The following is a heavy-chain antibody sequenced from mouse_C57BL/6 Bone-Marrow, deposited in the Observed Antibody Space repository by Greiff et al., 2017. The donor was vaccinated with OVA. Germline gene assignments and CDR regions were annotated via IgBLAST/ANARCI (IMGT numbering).Heavy chain of an antibody. D-gene: IGHD2-3*01. V-gene: IGHV1-76*01. CDR3: ARGDGYFLEY. J-gene: IGHJ2*01. CDR2: IYPGSGNT. Sequence: QVQLKESGAEVVRPGASVKLSCTASGYTFTDHYINWVKQRPGQGLEWIARIYPGSGNTYYNETFTGKATLTAAKSSNTAYMQLSSLTSEDSAVYFCARGDGYFLEYGGQGTTLTVSS. CDR1: GYTFTDHY.